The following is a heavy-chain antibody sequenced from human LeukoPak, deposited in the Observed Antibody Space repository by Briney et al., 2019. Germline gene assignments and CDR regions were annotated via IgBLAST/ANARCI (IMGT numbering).Heavy chain of an antibody. D-gene: IGHD3-22*01. Sequence: GGSLRLSCAASGFTFSSYAMSWVRQAPGKGLEWVSAISGSGGSTYYADSVKGRFTISRDNSKNTLYLQVNSLRAEDTAVYYCAKTIVRYYDSSGLDYWGQGTLVTVSS. CDR3: AKTIVRYYDSSGLDY. CDR1: GFTFSSYA. J-gene: IGHJ4*02. CDR2: ISGSGGST. V-gene: IGHV3-23*01.